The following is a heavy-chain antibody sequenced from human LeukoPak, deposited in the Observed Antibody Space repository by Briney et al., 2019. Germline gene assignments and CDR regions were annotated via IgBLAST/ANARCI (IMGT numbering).Heavy chain of an antibody. J-gene: IGHJ4*02. V-gene: IGHV1-2*02. CDR2: INPNSAGT. CDR3: ARSGAFGSGSYLAY. CDR1: GYTFTGYY. Sequence: ASVKVSCKASGYTFTGYYIHWVRQAPGQGLEWMGWINPNSAGTNYAQTFQGRVTMTRDTSISTAYMELGRLRFDDTAVYYCARSGAFGSGSYLAYWGQGILVTVSS. D-gene: IGHD3-10*01.